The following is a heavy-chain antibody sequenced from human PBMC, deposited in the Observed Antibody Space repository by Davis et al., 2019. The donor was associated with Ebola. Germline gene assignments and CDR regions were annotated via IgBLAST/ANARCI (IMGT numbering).Heavy chain of an antibody. CDR1: GFSFSSYW. Sequence: AGSLCLSCAASGFSFSSYWMSWVRQAPGKGLEWVASIKQDGSEKHYVDSVKGRFTISRDNAKNSLYLQMNSLRAEDTAVYYCLDGMDVWGQGTTVTVSS. CDR3: LDGMDV. J-gene: IGHJ6*02. V-gene: IGHV3-7*01. CDR2: IKQDGSEK.